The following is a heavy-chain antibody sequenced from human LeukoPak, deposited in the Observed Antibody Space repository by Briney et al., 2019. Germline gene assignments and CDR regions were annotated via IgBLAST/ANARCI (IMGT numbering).Heavy chain of an antibody. V-gene: IGHV4-31*03. Sequence: SETLSLTCTVSGGSISSGGYYWSWIRQHPGKGLVWIGYIYYSGSTYYNPSLKSRVTISVDTSKNQFSLKLSSVTAADTAVYYCARGPMTTWEDWFDPWGQGTLVTVSS. D-gene: IGHD4-11*01. CDR3: ARGPMTTWEDWFDP. J-gene: IGHJ5*02. CDR1: GGSISSGGYY. CDR2: IYYSGST.